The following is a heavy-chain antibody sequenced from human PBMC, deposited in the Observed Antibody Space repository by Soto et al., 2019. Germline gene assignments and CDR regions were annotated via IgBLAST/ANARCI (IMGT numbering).Heavy chain of an antibody. CDR1: GGSISSSSYY. Sequence: QLQLQESGPGLVQPSETLSLTCTVSGGSISSSSYYWGWIRQPPGKGLEWIGSIYYSGSTYYNPSLKSRVTISVDTSKNQFSLKLSSVTAADTAVYYCARGVWGDYTPWGQGTLVTVSS. V-gene: IGHV4-39*01. D-gene: IGHD4-17*01. CDR3: ARGVWGDYTP. CDR2: IYYSGST. J-gene: IGHJ5*02.